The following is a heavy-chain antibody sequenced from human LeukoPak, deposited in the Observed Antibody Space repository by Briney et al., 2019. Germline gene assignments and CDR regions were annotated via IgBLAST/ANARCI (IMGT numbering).Heavy chain of an antibody. CDR2: INSDGSST. J-gene: IGHJ3*02. V-gene: IGHV3-74*01. CDR1: GFTFSSYW. CDR3: AKVSSSGWDAHAFDI. D-gene: IGHD6-19*01. Sequence: PGGSLRLSCAASGFTFSSYWMSWVRQAPGKGLEWVSRINSDGSSTSYADSVRGRFSISRDNAKNTLYLQMNSLRAEDTAVYYCAKVSSSGWDAHAFDIWGQGTMVTVSS.